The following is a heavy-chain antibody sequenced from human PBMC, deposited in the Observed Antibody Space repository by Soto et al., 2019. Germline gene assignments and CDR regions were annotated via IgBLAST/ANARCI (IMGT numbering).Heavy chain of an antibody. CDR2: IWYDGSNK. CDR3: VRDSDPGYSSSWYSARNENYYYYYMDV. CDR1: GFTFSSYG. J-gene: IGHJ6*03. D-gene: IGHD6-13*01. Sequence: GGSLRLSCAASGFTFSSYGMHWVRQAPGKGLEWVAVIWYDGSNKYYADSVKGGFTISRDNSKNTLYLQMNSLRAEDTAVHYCVRDSDPGYSSSWYSARNENYYYYYMDVWGKGTTVTVSS. V-gene: IGHV3-33*01.